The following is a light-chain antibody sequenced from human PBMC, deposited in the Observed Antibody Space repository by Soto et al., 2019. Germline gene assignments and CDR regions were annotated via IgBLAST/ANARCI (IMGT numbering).Light chain of an antibody. CDR2: EVS. CDR1: SSDVGAYKY. J-gene: IGLJ3*02. Sequence: QSALTQPPSASGSPGQSVTISCTGTSSDVGAYKYVSWYQQYTGKAPKLMIYEVSKRPSGVPDRFSGSKSGNTASLTVSGLQAEDEADYYCTSYVGSDIWVFGGGTKLTVL. CDR3: TSYVGSDIWV. V-gene: IGLV2-8*01.